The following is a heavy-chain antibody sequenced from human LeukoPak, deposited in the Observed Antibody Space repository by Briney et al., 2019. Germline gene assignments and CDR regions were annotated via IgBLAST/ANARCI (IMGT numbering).Heavy chain of an antibody. J-gene: IGHJ4*02. CDR1: GFTFSSYA. CDR2: ISGSSGST. Sequence: PGGSLRLSCAASGFTFSSYAMSWVRQAPGKGLEWVSAISGSSGSTYYADSVKGRFTISRDNAKNSLYLQMNSLRAEDTAVYYCARAHDNYYDSSGSPDWGQGTLVTVSS. D-gene: IGHD3-22*01. CDR3: ARAHDNYYDSSGSPD. V-gene: IGHV3-23*01.